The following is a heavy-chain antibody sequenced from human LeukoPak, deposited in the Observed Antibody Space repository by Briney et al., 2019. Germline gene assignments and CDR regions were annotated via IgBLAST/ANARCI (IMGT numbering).Heavy chain of an antibody. CDR2: IYYSGST. Sequence: SETLSLTCAVYGGSFSGYYWSWIRQPPGKGLEWIGYIYYSGSTNYNPSLKSRVTISVDTSKNQFSLKLSSVTAADTAVYYCARRVHYDFWSGYYYDYWGQGTLVTVSS. CDR3: ARRVHYDFWSGYYYDY. V-gene: IGHV4-59*01. D-gene: IGHD3-3*01. CDR1: GGSFSGYY. J-gene: IGHJ4*02.